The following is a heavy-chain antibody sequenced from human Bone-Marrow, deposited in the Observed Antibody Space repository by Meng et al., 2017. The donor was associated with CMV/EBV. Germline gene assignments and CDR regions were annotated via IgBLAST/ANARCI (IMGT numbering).Heavy chain of an antibody. CDR1: GGSISSGDYY. J-gene: IGHJ6*02. V-gene: IGHV4-30-4*08. D-gene: IGHD5-24*01. CDR3: ARAKVVMATSLSHSPRYYYYYYGMDV. Sequence: SETLSLTCTVSGGSISSGDYYWSWIRQPPGKGLEWIGYIYYSGSTYYNPSLKSRVTISVDTSKNQFSLKLSSVTAADTAVYYCARAKVVMATSLSHSPRYYYYYYGMDVWGQGTTVTVSS. CDR2: IYYSGST.